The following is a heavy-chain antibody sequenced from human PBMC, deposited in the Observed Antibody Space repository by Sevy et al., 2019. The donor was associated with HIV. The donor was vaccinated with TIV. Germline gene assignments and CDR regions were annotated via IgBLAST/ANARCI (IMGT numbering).Heavy chain of an antibody. CDR2: ISSSGSTI. CDR3: ARDLAIAVAGTAPAMDY. J-gene: IGHJ4*02. CDR1: GFTFSDYY. D-gene: IGHD6-19*01. Sequence: GGSLRLSCAASGFTFSDYYMSWIRQAPGKGLEWVSCISSSGSTIYYADSVKGRFTISRDNAKNSLYLQMNSLRAEDTAVYYCARDLAIAVAGTAPAMDYWGQGTLVTVSS. V-gene: IGHV3-11*01.